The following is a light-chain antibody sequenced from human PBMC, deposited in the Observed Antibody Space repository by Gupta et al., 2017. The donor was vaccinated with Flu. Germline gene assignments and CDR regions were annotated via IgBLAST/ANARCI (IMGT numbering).Light chain of an antibody. CDR2: VAS. Sequence: DIQMTQSPSSLSASVGERVTITCRASQSISNYLNWYQQKAGKAPKLLIYVASNLQSGVSSRFSGSGYAKDFTLTSSRRQDEDFANYYVQQNYTTNTFGHGTIVDIK. J-gene: IGKJ3*01. V-gene: IGKV1-39*01. CDR1: QSISNY. CDR3: QQNYTTNT.